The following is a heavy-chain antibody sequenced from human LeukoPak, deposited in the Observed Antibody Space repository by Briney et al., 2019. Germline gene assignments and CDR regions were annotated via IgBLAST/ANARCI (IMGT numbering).Heavy chain of an antibody. Sequence: SETLSLTCTVSGGSISSNGYYWGWIRQPPGKGLEWIGSIYYSGSTFDNPSLKSRVTISIDKSRNQLSLKLSSVIAADTAVYYCARGVVVAAGHFDYWGQGTLVTVSS. CDR1: GGSISSNGYY. CDR3: ARGVVVAAGHFDY. CDR2: IYYSGST. D-gene: IGHD2-15*01. J-gene: IGHJ4*02. V-gene: IGHV4-39*07.